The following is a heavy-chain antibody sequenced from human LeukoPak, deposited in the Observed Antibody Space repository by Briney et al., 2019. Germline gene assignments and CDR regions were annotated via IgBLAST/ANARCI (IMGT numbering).Heavy chain of an antibody. Sequence: KPSETLSLTCTVSGGSISSSSYYWGWIRQPPGKGLEWIGSIYYSGSTYYNPSLKSRVTISVDTSKNQFSLKLSSVTAADTAVYYCARELNYDSSGYHFGYWGQGTLVTVSS. CDR3: ARELNYDSSGYHFGY. CDR2: IYYSGST. V-gene: IGHV4-39*01. J-gene: IGHJ4*02. CDR1: GGSISSSSYY. D-gene: IGHD3-22*01.